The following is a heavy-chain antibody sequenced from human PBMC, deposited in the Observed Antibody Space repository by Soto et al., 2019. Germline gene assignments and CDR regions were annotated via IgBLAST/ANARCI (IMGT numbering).Heavy chain of an antibody. D-gene: IGHD5-18*01. V-gene: IGHV1-69*12. CDR3: ARYRYGYSYFDY. J-gene: IGHJ4*02. Sequence: QVQLVQSGAEVKKPGSSVKVSCKASGGTFSSYAISWVRQAPGQRLEWMGGIIPTFGTANYAQKFQGRVTITADESTSTAYMELSSLRSEDTAVYYCARYRYGYSYFDYWGQGTLVTVSS. CDR1: GGTFSSYA. CDR2: IIPTFGTA.